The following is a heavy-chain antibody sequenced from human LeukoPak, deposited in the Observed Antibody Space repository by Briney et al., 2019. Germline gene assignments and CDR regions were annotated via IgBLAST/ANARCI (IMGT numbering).Heavy chain of an antibody. Sequence: ASVKVSCKTSGYTFTRYGVSWVRQAPGQGLEWMGWISPHNGNRDYAQKFEDRVTMTTDASTNTVYLELRSLRPDDTAMYYCARTGYGSGSDDFDFWGQGTLVTVSS. CDR2: ISPHNGNR. D-gene: IGHD3-10*01. CDR1: GYTFTRYG. V-gene: IGHV1-18*01. CDR3: ARTGYGSGSDDFDF. J-gene: IGHJ4*02.